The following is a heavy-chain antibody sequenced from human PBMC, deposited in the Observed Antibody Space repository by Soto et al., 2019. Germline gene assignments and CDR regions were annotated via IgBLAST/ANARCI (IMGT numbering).Heavy chain of an antibody. J-gene: IGHJ4*02. CDR3: AKLYSGSYSFIDY. D-gene: IGHD1-26*01. V-gene: IGHV3-23*01. CDR2: FRSGGDDETT. Sequence: EVQLLESGGGLVQPGGSLRLSCAASGFTFSSYSMSWVRQAPGKGLEWVSGFRSGGDDETTYYADSVKGRFTISRDNSKNTLYLQMNSLRAEDTAVYYCAKLYSGSYSFIDYWGQGTLVTVSS. CDR1: GFTFSSYS.